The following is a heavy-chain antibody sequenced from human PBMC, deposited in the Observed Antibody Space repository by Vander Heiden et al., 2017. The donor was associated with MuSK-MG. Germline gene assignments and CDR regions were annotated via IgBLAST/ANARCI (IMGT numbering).Heavy chain of an antibody. CDR3: AKAGDIVVVPADYYYYMDV. J-gene: IGHJ6*03. Sequence: EVQLVESGGGLVQPGGSLRLSCAASGFTFSSYAMGRVRQAPGKGLEWVSAISGSGGSTYYADSVKGRFTISRDNSKNTLYLQMNSLRAEDTAVYYCAKAGDIVVVPADYYYYMDVWGQGTTVTVSS. D-gene: IGHD2-2*01. V-gene: IGHV3-23*04. CDR2: ISGSGGST. CDR1: GFTFSSYA.